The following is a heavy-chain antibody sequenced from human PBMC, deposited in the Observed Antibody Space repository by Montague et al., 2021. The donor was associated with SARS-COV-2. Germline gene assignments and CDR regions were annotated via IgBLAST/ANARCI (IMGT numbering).Heavy chain of an antibody. CDR2: FYSFGST. V-gene: IGHV4-59*02. CDR1: GASVGSSD. J-gene: IGHJ3*02. D-gene: IGHD1-14*01. CDR3: ARETMTADAFDI. Sequence: SETLSLTCTASGASVGSSDWGWIRKSQGKGLEWIGYFYSFGSTDYNPSLKLRAPISRYTSKNQFSLKVRSVSAAATAVYYCARETMTADAFDIWGQGTMVTVSS.